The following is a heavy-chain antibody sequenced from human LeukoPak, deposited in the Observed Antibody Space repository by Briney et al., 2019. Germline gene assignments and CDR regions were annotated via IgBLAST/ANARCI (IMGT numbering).Heavy chain of an antibody. CDR1: GGSISSGGYY. CDR2: IYHSGST. V-gene: IGHV4-30-2*01. D-gene: IGHD4-17*01. J-gene: IGHJ6*02. Sequence: SETLSLTCTVSGGSISSGGYYWSWIRQPPGKGLEWIGYIYHSGSTYYNPSLKSRVTISVDRSKNQFSLKLSSVTAADTAVYYCARGVTTVQGLYYYYYGMDVWGQGTTVTVSS. CDR3: ARGVTTVQGLYYYYYGMDV.